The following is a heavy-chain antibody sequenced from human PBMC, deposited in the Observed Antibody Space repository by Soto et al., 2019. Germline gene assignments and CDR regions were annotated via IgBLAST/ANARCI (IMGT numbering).Heavy chain of an antibody. Sequence: QVQLVQSGAEVKKPESSVKVSCKAPGGTFSTYAISWVRQAPGQGLEWMGGIIPMFGTANYAQRFQDRVTITADEYTNKVYMEMSSMRSEDTAVYCCASGIQLWLRQINNGYSGWGQGPLVTVSS. CDR1: GGTFSTYA. CDR2: IIPMFGTA. J-gene: IGHJ4*02. CDR3: ASGIQLWLRQINNGYSG. V-gene: IGHV1-69*12. D-gene: IGHD5-18*01.